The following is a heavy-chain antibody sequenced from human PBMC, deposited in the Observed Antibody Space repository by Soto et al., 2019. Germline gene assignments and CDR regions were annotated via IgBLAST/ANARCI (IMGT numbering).Heavy chain of an antibody. J-gene: IGHJ3*01. V-gene: IGHV2-5*08. CDR2: IYWDNDN. D-gene: IGHD2-8*01. CDR3: AHRIKVSGGAAFDG. Sequence: TLSLTCTVSGGSISSYYWSWIRQPPGKALEWLALIYWDNDNRYSPSLKSRLTITKDTSKNQVVLTVTNMDPVDTATYYCAHRIKVSGGAAFDGWGQGIRVTV. CDR1: GGSISSYYW.